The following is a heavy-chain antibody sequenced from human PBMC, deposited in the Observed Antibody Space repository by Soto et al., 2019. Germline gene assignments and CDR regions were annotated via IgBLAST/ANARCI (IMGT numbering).Heavy chain of an antibody. Sequence: QVQLQESGPGLVKPSETLFLTCTVSGGSLSSYYWSWIRQSPGQRLEWIGYIYYSGSTNYNPSLKSRITISVDTSENQFSLKLRYVTAADTAVYYCAGQWDPWGRGTLVTVSS. J-gene: IGHJ5*02. CDR1: GGSLSSYY. CDR3: AGQWDP. CDR2: IYYSGST. V-gene: IGHV4-59*08.